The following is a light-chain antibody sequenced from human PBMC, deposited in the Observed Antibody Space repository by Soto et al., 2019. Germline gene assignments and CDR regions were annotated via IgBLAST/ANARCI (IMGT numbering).Light chain of an antibody. V-gene: IGKV3-15*01. J-gene: IGKJ1*01. CDR1: QSVSSN. Sequence: EIVMTQSPATLSVSPGERATLSCRASQSVSSNLAWYQQKPGQAPRLLIYGASTRATGIPARFSGSGSGTEFTLTISSLQSEDFVVYYCQQYNNWPVAFGQGTKVEIK. CDR3: QQYNNWPVA. CDR2: GAS.